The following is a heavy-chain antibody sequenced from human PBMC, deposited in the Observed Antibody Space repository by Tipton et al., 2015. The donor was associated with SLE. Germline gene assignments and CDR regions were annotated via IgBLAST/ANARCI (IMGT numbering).Heavy chain of an antibody. CDR2: INHSGST. J-gene: IGHJ4*02. CDR1: GGSISSSSYY. CDR3: ARVERAARGFDY. Sequence: TLSLTCTVSGGSISSSSYYWGWIRQPPGKGLEWIGSINHSGSTNYNPSLKSRVTISVDTSKNQFSLKLSSVTAADTAVYYCARVERAARGFDYWGQGTLVTVSS. D-gene: IGHD6-13*01. V-gene: IGHV4-39*07.